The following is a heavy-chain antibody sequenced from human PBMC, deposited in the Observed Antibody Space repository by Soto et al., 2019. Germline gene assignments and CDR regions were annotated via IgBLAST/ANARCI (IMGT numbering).Heavy chain of an antibody. J-gene: IGHJ6*02. V-gene: IGHV3-21*01. CDR2: ISSSSSYI. D-gene: IGHD2-2*01. Sequence: GGSLRLSCAASGFTFSSYSMNWVRQAPGKGLEWVSSISSSSSYIYYADSVKGRFTISRDNAKNSLYLQMNSLRAEDTAVYYCARIDCSSNSCYGQHYYYYGMDVCGQGPKVTVYS. CDR1: GFTFSSYS. CDR3: ARIDCSSNSCYGQHYYYYGMDV.